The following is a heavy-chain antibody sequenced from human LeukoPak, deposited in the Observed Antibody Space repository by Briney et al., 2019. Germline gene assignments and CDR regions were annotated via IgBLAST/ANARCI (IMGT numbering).Heavy chain of an antibody. D-gene: IGHD4-23*01. Sequence: ASVKVSCKASGYTFTGYYMHWVRQAPGQGLEWMGWINPNSGGTNYAQKFQGRVTMTRDTSISTAYMELSRLRSDDTAVYYCARDQDYGGNSRQSYYMDVWGKGTTVTVSS. CDR2: INPNSGGT. J-gene: IGHJ6*03. CDR3: ARDQDYGGNSRQSYYMDV. V-gene: IGHV1-2*02. CDR1: GYTFTGYY.